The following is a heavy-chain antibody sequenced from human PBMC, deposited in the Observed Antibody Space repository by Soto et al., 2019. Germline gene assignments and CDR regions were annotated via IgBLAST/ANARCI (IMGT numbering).Heavy chain of an antibody. V-gene: IGHV3-64*01. CDR2: ISSNGVNT. Sequence: EVQLVESGGGLVQPGGSLRLSCAASGFTFSSFPMHWVRQAPGKGLEYVSAISSNGVNTYSANSVKGRFTISRDNSKNTLYLQMGSVRAEDMAVYYCARANSGWYGPFDYWGQGTLVTVSS. D-gene: IGHD6-19*01. CDR3: ARANSGWYGPFDY. J-gene: IGHJ4*02. CDR1: GFTFSSFP.